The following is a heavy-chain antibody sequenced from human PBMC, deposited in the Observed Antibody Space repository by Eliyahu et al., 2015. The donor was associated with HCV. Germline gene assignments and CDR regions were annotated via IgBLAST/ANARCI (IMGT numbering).Heavy chain of an antibody. CDR3: ALGTKKNLPWYFDL. J-gene: IGHJ2*01. CDR1: XVSGSDYY. CDR2: MYSGGAT. D-gene: IGHD1-1*01. V-gene: IGHV3-53*01. Sequence: QLVESGGRLIQPGGSVKVSCVISXVSGSDYYMSWVRQAPGKRLXLRSLMYSGGATFYTDSVKGRFTISRDAAHNTLFLEMTSLTVSDTAVYFCALGTKKNLPWYFDLWGRGTLVSVS.